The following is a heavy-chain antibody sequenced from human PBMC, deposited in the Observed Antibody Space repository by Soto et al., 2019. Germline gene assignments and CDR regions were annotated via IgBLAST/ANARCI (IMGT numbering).Heavy chain of an antibody. CDR2: IKQDGSEK. CDR1: GFTFSSYW. J-gene: IGHJ4*02. Sequence: GESLRLSCAASGFTFSSYWMSWVRQGPGKGPEWVANIKQDGSEKYYVDSVEGRFTISRDNAKNSLYLQMTSLRAEDTAVYHCAKSLSAIPGDSWGQGTLVTVSS. CDR3: AKSLSAIPGDS. V-gene: IGHV3-7*05. D-gene: IGHD2-2*01.